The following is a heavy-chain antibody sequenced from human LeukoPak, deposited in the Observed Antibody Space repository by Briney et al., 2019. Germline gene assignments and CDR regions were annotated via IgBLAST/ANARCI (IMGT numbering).Heavy chain of an antibody. D-gene: IGHD3-22*01. V-gene: IGHV1-2*02. CDR1: GYTFTGYY. CDR3: ARDGYYYDSSGYYGGRGFDP. CDR2: INPNSGGT. J-gene: IGHJ5*02. Sequence: GASVKVSCKASGYTFTGYYMHWVRQAPGQGLEWMGWINPNSGGTNYAQKFQGRVTMTRDTSISTAYMELSRLRSDDTAVYYCARDGYYYDSSGYYGGRGFDPWGQGTLVTVSS.